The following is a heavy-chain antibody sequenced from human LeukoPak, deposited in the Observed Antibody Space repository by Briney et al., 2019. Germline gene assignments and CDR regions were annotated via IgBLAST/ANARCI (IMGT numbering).Heavy chain of an antibody. CDR3: ARVDYDFWSGYQGPFYY. J-gene: IGHJ4*02. Sequence: ASVKVSCKASGYTFTGYYMHWVRQAPGQGLEWMGWINPNSGGTNYAQRFQGRVTMTRDTSISTAYMELSRLRSDDTAVYYCARVDYDFWSGYQGPFYYWGQGTLVTVSS. D-gene: IGHD3-3*01. V-gene: IGHV1-2*02. CDR2: INPNSGGT. CDR1: GYTFTGYY.